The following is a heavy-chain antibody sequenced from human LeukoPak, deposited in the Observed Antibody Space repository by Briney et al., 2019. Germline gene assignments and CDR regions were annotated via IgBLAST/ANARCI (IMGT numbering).Heavy chain of an antibody. Sequence: ASVKVSCKASGYTFTNYRIAWVRQAPGQGLEWMGWVTGDNGNTNYAQKVQGRITMTTDTSTSTAYMELRSLRSDDTAVYYCARGAGSDPGLFDYWGQGTLVTVSS. CDR1: GYTFTNYR. CDR2: VTGDNGNT. J-gene: IGHJ4*02. CDR3: ARGAGSDPGLFDY. V-gene: IGHV1-18*04. D-gene: IGHD6-19*01.